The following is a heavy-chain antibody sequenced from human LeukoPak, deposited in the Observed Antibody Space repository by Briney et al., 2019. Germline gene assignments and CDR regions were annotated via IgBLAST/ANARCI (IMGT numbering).Heavy chain of an antibody. CDR3: ATESSLSN. CDR2: ISYDGTYA. V-gene: IGHV3-30*04. J-gene: IGHJ4*02. CDR1: GFTFSSYA. D-gene: IGHD6-6*01. Sequence: GGSLRLSCAASGFTFSSYAMDWDRQAPGRGLEWVGDISYDGTYASYAGSVRGRFTISRDNSKNTLYLQMNSLRAEDTALYYCATESSLSNWGLGTLVTVSS.